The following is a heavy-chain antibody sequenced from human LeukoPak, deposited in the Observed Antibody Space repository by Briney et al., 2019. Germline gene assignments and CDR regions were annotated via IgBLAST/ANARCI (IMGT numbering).Heavy chain of an antibody. CDR1: GFTFSSYW. Sequence: QTGGSLRLSCAASGFTFSSYWMSWVRQAPGKGLEWVANIKQDGSEKYYVDSVKGRFTISRDNAKNSLYLQMNSLRAEGTAVYYCARDGWFGELYAFDIWGQGTMVTVSS. D-gene: IGHD3-10*01. J-gene: IGHJ3*02. V-gene: IGHV3-7*01. CDR2: IKQDGSEK. CDR3: ARDGWFGELYAFDI.